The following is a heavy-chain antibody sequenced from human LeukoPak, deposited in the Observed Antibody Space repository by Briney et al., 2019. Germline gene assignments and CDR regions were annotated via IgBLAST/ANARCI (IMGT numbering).Heavy chain of an antibody. V-gene: IGHV3-21*01. D-gene: IGHD6-13*01. Sequence: GGSLRLSCAASGFTFSSYGMSWVRQAPGKGLEWVSSISSSSSYIYYADSVKGRFTISRDNAKNSLYLQMNSLRAEDTAVYYCASTGYSSSWDNYYYYMDVWGKGTTVTVSS. J-gene: IGHJ6*03. CDR1: GFTFSSYG. CDR2: ISSSSSYI. CDR3: ASTGYSSSWDNYYYYMDV.